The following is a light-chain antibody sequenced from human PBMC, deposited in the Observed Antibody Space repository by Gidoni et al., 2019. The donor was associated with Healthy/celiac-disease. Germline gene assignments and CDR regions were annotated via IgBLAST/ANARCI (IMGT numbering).Light chain of an antibody. J-gene: IGLJ2*01. V-gene: IGLV2-14*01. CDR3: SSYTSSSTRV. CDR1: SSDVGGYNY. Sequence: QSALTQPASVSASPGQSITTSCTGTSSDVGGYNYVSWYPQHPSKAPKLMIYEVSNRTSGVSNRFSGSKSGNTASLTISGLQAADEADYYCSSYTSSSTRVFGGGTKLTVL. CDR2: EVS.